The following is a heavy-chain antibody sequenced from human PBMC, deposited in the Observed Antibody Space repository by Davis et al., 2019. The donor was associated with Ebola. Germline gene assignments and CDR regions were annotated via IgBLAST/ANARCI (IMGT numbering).Heavy chain of an antibody. D-gene: IGHD3-16*01. J-gene: IGHJ4*02. CDR1: GFTFIDYY. Sequence: ASVQVSCKASGFTFIDYYIHWVRQAPGQGPEWMGWISLNSGSAKYSHKFQGRVTMTRDTSINTAHMELSGLRSDDTAVYYCARDDKVMHFDYWGQGTLVTVSS. CDR2: ISLNSGSA. V-gene: IGHV1-2*02. CDR3: ARDDKVMHFDY.